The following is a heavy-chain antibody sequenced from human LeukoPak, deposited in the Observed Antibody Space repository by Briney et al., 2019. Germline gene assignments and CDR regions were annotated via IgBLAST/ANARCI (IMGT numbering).Heavy chain of an antibody. D-gene: IGHD3-10*01. V-gene: IGHV4-59*01. CDR3: ARTLRYGSGSYVAFEI. CDR2: LYYSGST. CDR1: GGSISSYY. Sequence: SETLSLTCTVSGGSISSYYWRWIRQPPGKGLEGIGYLYYSGSTNYNPSLKSRVTISVDTSKTRFSLKRSCVTAADTAVYYCARTLRYGSGSYVAFEIWGQGTMVTVSS. J-gene: IGHJ3*02.